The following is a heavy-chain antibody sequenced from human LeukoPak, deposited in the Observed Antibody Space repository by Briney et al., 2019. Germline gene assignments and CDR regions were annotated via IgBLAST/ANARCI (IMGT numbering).Heavy chain of an antibody. D-gene: IGHD3-3*01. CDR1: GGTFSSYA. Sequence: GASVKVSCKASGGTFSSYAISWVRQAPGQGLEWMGRIIPILGIANYAQKFQGRVTITADKSTSTAYMELSSLRSEDTAVYYCARTPRVVKPVYYHGMDVWGQGTTVTVSS. J-gene: IGHJ6*02. CDR2: IIPILGIA. CDR3: ARTPRVVKPVYYHGMDV. V-gene: IGHV1-69*04.